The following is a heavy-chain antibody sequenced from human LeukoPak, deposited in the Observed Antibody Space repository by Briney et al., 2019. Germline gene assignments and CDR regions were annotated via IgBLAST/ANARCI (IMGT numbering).Heavy chain of an antibody. J-gene: IGHJ3*02. D-gene: IGHD6-19*01. CDR3: AREGPYSSGSKFCDAFDI. CDR2: INHSGST. V-gene: IGHV4-34*01. CDR1: GGSFSGYY. Sequence: PSETLSLTCAVYGGSFSGYYWSWIRQPPGKGLEWIGEINHSGSTNYNPSLKSRVTISVDTSKNQFSLKLSSVTAADTAVYYCAREGPYSSGSKFCDAFDIWGQGTMVTVSS.